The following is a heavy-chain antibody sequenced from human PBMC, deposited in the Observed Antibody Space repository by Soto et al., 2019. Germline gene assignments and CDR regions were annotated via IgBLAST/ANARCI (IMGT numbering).Heavy chain of an antibody. D-gene: IGHD4-17*01. J-gene: IGHJ4*02. CDR1: GFTFSSYG. V-gene: IGHV3-30*18. CDR3: AKDLEDDDYGDYAGSGFDY. CDR2: ISDDGSNK. Sequence: QVQLVESGGGVVQPGRSLRLSCAASGFTFSSYGMHWVRQAPGKGLEWVAVISDDGSNKYYADSVKGRFTISRDNSKNTLYLQMNSLRAEDTAVYYCAKDLEDDDYGDYAGSGFDYWGQGTLVTVSS.